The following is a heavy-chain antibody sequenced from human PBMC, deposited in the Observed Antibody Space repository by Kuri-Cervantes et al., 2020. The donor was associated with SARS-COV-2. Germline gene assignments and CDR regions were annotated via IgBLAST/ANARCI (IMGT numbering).Heavy chain of an antibody. CDR2: ITGRGDSE. CDR3: ANPDGFGHYVYTMDV. D-gene: IGHD2-2*02. J-gene: IGHJ6*02. V-gene: IGHV3-23*01. Sequence: GESLKISCAASGFTFSYYAMTWVRQTPGKGLEWVSTITGRGDSEFYADSVKGRFIISRDNLKNTLYLQMNSLRAEDTAIYYCANPDGFGHYVYTMDVWGQGTPVTVSS. CDR1: GFTFSYYA.